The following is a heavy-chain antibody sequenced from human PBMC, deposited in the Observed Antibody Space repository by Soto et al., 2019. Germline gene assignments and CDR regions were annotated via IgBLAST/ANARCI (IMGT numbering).Heavy chain of an antibody. CDR2: IDWDDDK. V-gene: IGHV2-70*11. CDR1: GFSLSTSGMC. Sequence: SGPTLVNPTQTLTLTCTFSGFSLSTSGMCVSWIRQPPGKALEWLARIDWDDDKYYSTSLKSRLSISKDTSKNQVVLKMTNMDPVDTATYFCARMQYSGVGTGYYFDYWGQGTQVTVSS. CDR3: ARMQYSGVGTGYYFDY. D-gene: IGHD2-8*02. J-gene: IGHJ4*02.